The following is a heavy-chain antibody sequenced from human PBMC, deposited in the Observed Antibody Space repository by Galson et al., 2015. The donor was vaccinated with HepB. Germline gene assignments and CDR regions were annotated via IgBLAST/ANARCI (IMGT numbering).Heavy chain of an antibody. CDR3: ARVGCSGGSCYSFQRSVWFDP. D-gene: IGHD2-15*01. V-gene: IGHV1-69*13. Sequence: SVKVSCKASGGTFSSYAISWVRQAPGQGLEWMGGIIPIFGIANYAQKFQGRVTITADESTSTAYMELSSLRSEDTAVYYCARVGCSGGSCYSFQRSVWFDPWGQGTLVTVSS. J-gene: IGHJ5*02. CDR2: IIPIFGIA. CDR1: GGTFSSYA.